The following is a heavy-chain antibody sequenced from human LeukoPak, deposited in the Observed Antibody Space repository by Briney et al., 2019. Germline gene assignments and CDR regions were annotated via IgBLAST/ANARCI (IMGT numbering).Heavy chain of an antibody. D-gene: IGHD5-18*01. CDR1: GFSFSSYW. V-gene: IGHV3-7*01. Sequence: PGGSLRLSCAASGFSFSSYWMGWVRQAPGKGLEWVANIKRDGSEKYYVDSVKGRFTISRDNAKSSLYLQMNSLRAEDTAVYYCAREGYISGYGVIDYWGQGTLVTVSS. J-gene: IGHJ4*02. CDR3: AREGYISGYGVIDY. CDR2: IKRDGSEK.